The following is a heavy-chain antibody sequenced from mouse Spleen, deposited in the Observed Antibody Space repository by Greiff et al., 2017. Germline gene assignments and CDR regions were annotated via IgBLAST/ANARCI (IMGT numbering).Heavy chain of an antibody. Sequence: EVMLVESGAELVRPGASVKLSCTASGFNIKDDYMHWVKQRPEQGLEWIGWIDPENGDTEYASKFQGKATITADTSSNTAYLQLSSLTSEDTAVYYCTTDYRYDDYWGQGTTLTVSS. CDR1: GFNIKDDY. D-gene: IGHD2-14*01. V-gene: IGHV14-4*01. CDR2: IDPENGDT. CDR3: TTDYRYDDY. J-gene: IGHJ2*01.